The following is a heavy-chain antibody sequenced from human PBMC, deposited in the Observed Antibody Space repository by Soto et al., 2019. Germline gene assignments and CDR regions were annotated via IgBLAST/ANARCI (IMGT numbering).Heavy chain of an antibody. J-gene: IGHJ4*02. CDR2: IRSKAYGGTT. CDR3: TRGAMITFGGVIAFFDY. CDR1: GFTFGDYA. Sequence: GGSLRLSCTASGFTFGDYAMSWFRQAPGKGLEWVGFIRSKAYGGTTEYAASVKGRFTISRDDSKSIAYLQMNSLKTEDTAVYYCTRGAMITFGGVIAFFDYWGQGTLVTVSS. D-gene: IGHD3-16*02. V-gene: IGHV3-49*03.